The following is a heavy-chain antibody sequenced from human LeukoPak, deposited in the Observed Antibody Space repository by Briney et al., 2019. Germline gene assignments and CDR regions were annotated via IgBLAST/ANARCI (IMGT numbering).Heavy chain of an antibody. CDR3: ARGPSVVRGLITAASGYFDY. CDR1: GGTFSSYA. D-gene: IGHD3-10*01. J-gene: IGHJ4*02. CDR2: LIPILGIA. V-gene: IGHV1-69*04. Sequence: ASVKVSCKASGGTFSSYAISWVRQAPGQGLEWMGRLIPILGIANYAQKFQGRVTITADKSTSTAYMELSSLRSEDTAVYYCARGPSVVRGLITAASGYFDYWGQGTLVTVSS.